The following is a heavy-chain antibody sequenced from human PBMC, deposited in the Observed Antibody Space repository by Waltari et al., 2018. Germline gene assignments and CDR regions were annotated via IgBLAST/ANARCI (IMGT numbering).Heavy chain of an antibody. V-gene: IGHV3-23*01. CDR2: ISGSGGST. CDR1: GFTFSSYA. J-gene: IGHJ4*02. Sequence: EVQLLESGGGLVQPGGSLRLSCAASGFTFSSYAMSWLRQAPGKGLEWVSAISGSGGSTYYADSVKGRFTISRDNSKNTLYLQMNSLRAEDTAVYYCAKAKIQRWLQSCFDYWGQGTLVTVSS. D-gene: IGHD5-12*01. CDR3: AKAKIQRWLQSCFDY.